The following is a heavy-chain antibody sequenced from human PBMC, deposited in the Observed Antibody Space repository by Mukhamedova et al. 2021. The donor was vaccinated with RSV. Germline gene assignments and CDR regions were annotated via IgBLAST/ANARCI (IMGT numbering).Heavy chain of an antibody. D-gene: IGHD6-13*01. V-gene: IGHV3-11*06. CDR3: ARDAYSSSRYYFDY. J-gene: IGHJ4*02. Sequence: AEYMGGRFTISRDNAKNSLYLQMNSLRAEDTAVYYCARDAYSSSRYYFDYWGQGTLVTVSS.